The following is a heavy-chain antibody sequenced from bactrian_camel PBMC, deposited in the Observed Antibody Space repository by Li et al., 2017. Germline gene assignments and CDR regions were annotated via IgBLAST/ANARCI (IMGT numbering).Heavy chain of an antibody. V-gene: IGHV3S22*01. CDR1: GYTATSAC. CDR3: APDSSPQMGCY. D-gene: IGHD5*01. Sequence: QLVESGGGSVQAGVSLRLSCKANGYTATSACMGWFHQTPGKEREGVASIEKSGSITYAASVKGRFTISQNNAKTTTWLQMNNLNLDDTAMYYCAPDSSPQMGCYWTRGTQVTVS. CDR2: IEKSGSIT. J-gene: IGHJ4*01.